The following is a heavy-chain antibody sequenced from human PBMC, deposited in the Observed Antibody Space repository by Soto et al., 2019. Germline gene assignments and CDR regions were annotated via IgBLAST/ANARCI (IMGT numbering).Heavy chain of an antibody. CDR1: GFAFSTYA. J-gene: IGHJ4*02. CDR3: AKSGARESRSGYSNYFAS. Sequence: EVQLLESGGGLVQPGGSLRLSCAASGFAFSTYAMTWVRQAPGKGLEWVSTISASGDSTYYPDSVKGHFTISRDNSKNTLYLQRNSLRAEDTAVYYCAKSGARESRSGYSNYFASWGQGTLVTVSS. D-gene: IGHD3-3*01. CDR2: ISASGDST. V-gene: IGHV3-23*01.